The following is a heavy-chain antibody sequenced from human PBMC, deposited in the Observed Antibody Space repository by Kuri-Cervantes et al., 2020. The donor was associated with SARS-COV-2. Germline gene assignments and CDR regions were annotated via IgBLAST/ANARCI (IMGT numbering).Heavy chain of an antibody. CDR1: GGSISSYY. CDR2: IYYSGST. V-gene: IGHV4-59*04. CDR3: ARQRGGFLEWLLYYDY. J-gene: IGHJ4*02. D-gene: IGHD3-3*01. Sequence: ESLKISCTVSGGSISSYYWSWIRQPPGKELEWIGYIYYSGSTYYNPSLKSRVTISVDTSKNQFSLKLSSVTAADTAVYYCARQRGGFLEWLLYYDYWGQRTLVTVSS.